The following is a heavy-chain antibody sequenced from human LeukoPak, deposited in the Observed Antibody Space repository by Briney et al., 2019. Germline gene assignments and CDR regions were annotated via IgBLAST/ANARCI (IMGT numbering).Heavy chain of an antibody. J-gene: IGHJ4*02. CDR1: GGTFSSYA. D-gene: IGHD4-23*01. Sequence: SVKVSCKASGGTFSSYAISWVRQAPGQGLEWMGGIIPIFGTANYAQKFQGRVTITADESTSTGYMELSSLRSEDTAVYYCARDLGLYGGNSALDYWGQGTLVTVSS. V-gene: IGHV1-69*01. CDR3: ARDLGLYGGNSALDY. CDR2: IIPIFGTA.